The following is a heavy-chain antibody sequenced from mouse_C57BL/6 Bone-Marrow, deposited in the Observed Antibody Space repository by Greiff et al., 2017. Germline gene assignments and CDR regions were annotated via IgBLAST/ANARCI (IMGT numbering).Heavy chain of an antibody. J-gene: IGHJ4*01. CDR3: ARSTVVAGAMDY. CDR2: IRNKANGYTT. D-gene: IGHD1-1*01. CDR1: GFTFTDYY. V-gene: IGHV7-3*01. Sequence: EVMLVESGGGLVQPGGSLSLSCAASGFTFTDYYMSWVRQPPGKALEWLGFIRNKANGYTTEYSASVKGRFTISRDNSQSILYLQMNALRAEDSATYYCARSTVVAGAMDYWGQGTSVTVSS.